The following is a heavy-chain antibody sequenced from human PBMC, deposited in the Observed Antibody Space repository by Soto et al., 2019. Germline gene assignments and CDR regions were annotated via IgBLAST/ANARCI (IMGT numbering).Heavy chain of an antibody. Sequence: GGSLRLSCAASGFTFSSYGMHWVRQAPGKGLEWVAVIWYDGSNKYYADSVKGRFTISRDNSKNTLYLQMNSLRAEDTAVYYCARDPHYGSGYDRRDYYGMDVWGQGTTVTVSS. CDR3: ARDPHYGSGYDRRDYYGMDV. V-gene: IGHV3-33*01. CDR2: IWYDGSNK. CDR1: GFTFSSYG. D-gene: IGHD3-10*01. J-gene: IGHJ6*02.